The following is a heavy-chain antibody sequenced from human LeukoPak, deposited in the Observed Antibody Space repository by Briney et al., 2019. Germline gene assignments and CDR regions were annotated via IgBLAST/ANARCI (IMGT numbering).Heavy chain of an antibody. Sequence: GGSLRLSCAACGFTFSSYGMHWVRQAPGKGLEWVAVIWYDGSNKYYADSVKGRFTISRDNSKNTLYLQMNSLRAEDTAVYYCARAGGYCSSTSCPYYYYYGMDVWGQGTTVTVSS. J-gene: IGHJ6*02. CDR1: GFTFSSYG. CDR2: IWYDGSNK. CDR3: ARAGGYCSSTSCPYYYYYGMDV. V-gene: IGHV3-33*01. D-gene: IGHD2-2*01.